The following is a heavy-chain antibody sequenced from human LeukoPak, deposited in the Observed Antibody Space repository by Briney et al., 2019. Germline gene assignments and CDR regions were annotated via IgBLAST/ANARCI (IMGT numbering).Heavy chain of an antibody. J-gene: IGHJ4*02. CDR3: ARGRFLEWLSGHGFDY. Sequence: GSLRLSCAASGFTFDDYGMSWVRQAPGKGLEWVSGINWNGGSTGYADSVKGRFTISRDNAKNSLYLQMNSLRAEDTALYYCARGRFLEWLSGHGFDYWGQGTLVTVSS. CDR2: INWNGGST. CDR1: GFTFDDYG. V-gene: IGHV3-20*04. D-gene: IGHD3-3*01.